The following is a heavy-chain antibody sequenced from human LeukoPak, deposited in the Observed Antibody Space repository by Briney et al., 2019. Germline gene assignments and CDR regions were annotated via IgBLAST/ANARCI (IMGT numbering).Heavy chain of an antibody. CDR3: AKVEVSAALLGFDY. CDR2: ISADNDYT. CDR1: GYTFTDYG. D-gene: IGHD2-2*01. V-gene: IGHV1-18*01. Sequence: ASVKVSCKASGYTFTDYGITWVRQAPGQGLEWMGWISADNDYTDYSQKLQGRVTMTTDTSTSTAYLELRSLRSDDTALYYCAKVEVSAALLGFDYWGQGTLVTVSS. J-gene: IGHJ4*02.